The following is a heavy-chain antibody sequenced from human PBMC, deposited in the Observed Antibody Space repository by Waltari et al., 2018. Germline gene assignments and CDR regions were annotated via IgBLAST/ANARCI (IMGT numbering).Heavy chain of an antibody. D-gene: IGHD3-9*01. V-gene: IGHV1-69*01. CDR1: GGTFSSYA. CDR2: IIPIFGTA. Sequence: QVQLVQSGAEVKKPGSSVKVSCKASGGTFSSYAISWVRQAPGQGLEWMGVIIPIFGTANYAQKFQGRVTITADESTSTAYMELSILRSEDTAVYYCARGGSGYYDILSGFDYWGQGTLVTVSS. CDR3: ARGGSGYYDILSGFDY. J-gene: IGHJ4*02.